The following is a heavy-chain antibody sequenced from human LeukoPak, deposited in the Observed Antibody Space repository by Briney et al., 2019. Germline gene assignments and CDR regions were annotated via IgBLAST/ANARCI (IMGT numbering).Heavy chain of an antibody. CDR1: GFTFSSAW. CDR3: ARENGDYAEAFDI. V-gene: IGHV3-15*01. CDR2: IKSKTDGGTT. D-gene: IGHD4-17*01. J-gene: IGHJ3*02. Sequence: GGSLRLSCGASGFTFSSAWMSWVRQAPGKGLEWVGHIKSKTDGGTTDYAAPVEGRFIMSRDDSINTLYLQMNSLRAEDTAVYYCARENGDYAEAFDIWGQGTMVTVSS.